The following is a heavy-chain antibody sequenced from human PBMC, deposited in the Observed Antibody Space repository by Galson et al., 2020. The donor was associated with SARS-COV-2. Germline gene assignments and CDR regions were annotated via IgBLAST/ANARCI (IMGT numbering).Heavy chain of an antibody. CDR3: ARDWDYIRDY. CDR1: GYTFTNYG. D-gene: IGHD4-4*01. V-gene: IGHV1-18*01. CDR2: TSTTSDYT. J-gene: IGHJ4*02. Sequence: GESLKISCETSGYTFTNYGISWVRQAPGQGLEWMGWTSTTSDYTDYAQKFQGRITMTTDTSRRTAYMELRSLRSDDTAVYYCARDWDYIRDYWGQGTPVTVSS.